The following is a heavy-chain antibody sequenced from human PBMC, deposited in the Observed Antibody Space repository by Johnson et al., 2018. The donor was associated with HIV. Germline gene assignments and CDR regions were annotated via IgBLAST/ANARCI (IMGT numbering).Heavy chain of an antibody. CDR2: ISYDGSNK. J-gene: IGHJ3*02. CDR3: AKDEEGYSSAWSAGTAFNI. CDR1: GFSFSGSA. Sequence: QVQLVESGGGLIQPGGSLRLSCAASGFSFSGSAMHWVRQAPGKGLEWVAGISYDGSNKYYADSVKGRFTLSRDNSKNTLYLQMNSLKADDTAIYYCAKDEEGYSSAWSAGTAFNIWGQGTMVTVSS. D-gene: IGHD6-13*01. V-gene: IGHV3-30*04.